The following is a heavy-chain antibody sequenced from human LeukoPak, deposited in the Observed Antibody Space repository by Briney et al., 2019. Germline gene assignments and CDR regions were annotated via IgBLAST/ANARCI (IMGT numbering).Heavy chain of an antibody. Sequence: GGSLRLSSAASGFPFSAYWMFWVRQVPGTGLVWVSRIITDGSSTKYADSVKGRFTIFRDSPNNTLYLQMTSLRAEDTAVYYCARGGTGFFDYWGQGTLVTVPS. J-gene: IGHJ4*02. CDR3: ARGGTGFFDY. V-gene: IGHV3-74*01. CDR2: IITDGSST. CDR1: GFPFSAYW. D-gene: IGHD1-7*01.